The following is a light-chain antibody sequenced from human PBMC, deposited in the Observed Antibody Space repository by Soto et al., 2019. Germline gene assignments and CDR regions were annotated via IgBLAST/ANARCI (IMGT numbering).Light chain of an antibody. CDR1: QGIRTF. Sequence: DIQMTQSPSSLSASVGDRVTITCRASQGIRTFLAWYQQKPGKVPKLLIYGASTLQSGVPSRFSGSGSGTDFTLTISSLQPEDGATYYCQSYNSAPWTFGQGTKVDIK. V-gene: IGKV1-27*01. J-gene: IGKJ1*01. CDR2: GAS. CDR3: QSYNSAPWT.